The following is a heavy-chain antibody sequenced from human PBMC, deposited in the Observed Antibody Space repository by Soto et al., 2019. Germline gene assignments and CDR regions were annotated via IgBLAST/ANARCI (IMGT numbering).Heavy chain of an antibody. CDR3: AREMYYSTYFDS. J-gene: IGHJ4*02. V-gene: IGHV2-5*02. D-gene: IGHD3-10*01. CDR1: GFSLTTSGVG. CDR2: IYWDDDH. Sequence: QITLKESGPTLVRPTQTLTLTCTFSGFSLTTSGVGVGWIRQPPGQALEWLAFIYWDDDHRYSPSLRTRLTITKDTSKNQVVLTMTKLDPADTATYYCAREMYYSTYFDSWGQGTLVTVSS.